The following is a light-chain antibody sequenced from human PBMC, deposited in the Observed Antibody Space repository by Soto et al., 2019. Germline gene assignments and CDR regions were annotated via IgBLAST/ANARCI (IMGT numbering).Light chain of an antibody. Sequence: TQSPSTLSLSPGERATLSCRASRSVDSNLAWYQQKPGQAPRLLIYDASNRATGTPARFSGSGSGTDFTLTISSLEPEDFALYYCQQRKYWPPLTFGQGTRLEIK. CDR2: DAS. V-gene: IGKV3-11*01. CDR1: RSVDSN. CDR3: QQRKYWPPLT. J-gene: IGKJ5*01.